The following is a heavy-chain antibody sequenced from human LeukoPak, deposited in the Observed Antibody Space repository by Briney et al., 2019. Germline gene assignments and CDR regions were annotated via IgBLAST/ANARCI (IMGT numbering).Heavy chain of an antibody. Sequence: ASVKVSCKASGYTFTAYYIHWVRQAPGQGLEWMGWINPNSGGTSYAQRFQGKVIMTMDTSISTAYMELSSLRSYDTAVYYCARADWNYASYWGQGTLVTVSS. CDR2: INPNSGGT. CDR3: ARADWNYASY. CDR1: GYTFTAYY. D-gene: IGHD1-7*01. J-gene: IGHJ4*02. V-gene: IGHV1-2*02.